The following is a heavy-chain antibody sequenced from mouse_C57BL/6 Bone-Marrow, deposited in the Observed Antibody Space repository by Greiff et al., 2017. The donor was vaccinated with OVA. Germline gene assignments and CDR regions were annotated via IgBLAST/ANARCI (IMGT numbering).Heavy chain of an antibody. CDR3: ARFLYYGSSYWYFDV. J-gene: IGHJ1*03. CDR2: INPNNGGT. V-gene: IGHV1-18*01. CDR1: GYTFTDYN. D-gene: IGHD1-1*01. Sequence: EVQLQQSGPELVKPGASVKIPCKASGYTFTDYNMDWVKQSHGKSLEWIGDINPNNGGTIYNQKFKGKATLTVDKSSSTASMALRSLTSEDTAVYYCARFLYYGSSYWYFDVWGTGTTVTVSS.